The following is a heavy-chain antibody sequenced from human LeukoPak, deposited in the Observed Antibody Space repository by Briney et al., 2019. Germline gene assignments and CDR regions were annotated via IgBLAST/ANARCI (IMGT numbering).Heavy chain of an antibody. D-gene: IGHD3-9*01. CDR3: ARILTGYLDDY. Sequence: SETLSLTCTVSGGSISSHYWSWIRQPPGKGLEWIGYMYYSGSSGSTNYEPSLKNRVIISVDTSKNQFSLRLSSVTAADTAVYYCARILTGYLDDYWGQGTLVTVSS. CDR1: GGSISSHY. CDR2: MYYSGSSGST. J-gene: IGHJ4*02. V-gene: IGHV4-59*11.